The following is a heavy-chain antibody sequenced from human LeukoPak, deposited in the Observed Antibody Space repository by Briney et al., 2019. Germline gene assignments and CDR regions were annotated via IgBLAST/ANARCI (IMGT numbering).Heavy chain of an antibody. CDR1: GYTFTSYG. D-gene: IGHD3-22*01. Sequence: ASVKVSCKASGYTFTSYGISWVRQATGQGLEWMGCISAYNGNTNYAQKLQGRVTMTTDTSTSTAYMELRSLRSDDTAVYYCARDLGDYYDSSGYYDYWGQGTLVTVSS. V-gene: IGHV1-18*01. CDR2: ISAYNGNT. J-gene: IGHJ4*02. CDR3: ARDLGDYYDSSGYYDY.